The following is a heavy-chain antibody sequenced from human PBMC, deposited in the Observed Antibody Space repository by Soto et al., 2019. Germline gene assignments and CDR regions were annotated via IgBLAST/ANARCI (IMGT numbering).Heavy chain of an antibody. CDR2: INPNSGGT. Sequence: QVQLVQSGAEVKKPGASVKVSCKASGYTFTGYSMHWVRQAPGQGLEWMGWINPNSGGTNYAQKFQGRVTMTRDTSISTAYMALSRLRSDDTAVYYCERVANTGSYYYGMDVWGQGTTVTVSS. V-gene: IGHV1-2*02. CDR1: GYTFTGYS. D-gene: IGHD3-16*01. J-gene: IGHJ6*02. CDR3: ERVANTGSYYYGMDV.